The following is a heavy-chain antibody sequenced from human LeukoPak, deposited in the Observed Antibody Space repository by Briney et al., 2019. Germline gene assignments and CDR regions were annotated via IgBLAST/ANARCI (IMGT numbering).Heavy chain of an antibody. D-gene: IGHD6-6*01. Sequence: SETLSLTCTVSGGSISSGDYYWSWIRQPPGKGLEWIGYIYYSGSTYYNPSLKSRVTISVDTSKNQFSLKLSSVTAADTAVYYCARAISIAARPNYFDYWGQGTLVTVSS. CDR2: IYYSGST. CDR3: ARAISIAARPNYFDY. CDR1: GGSISSGDYY. V-gene: IGHV4-30-4*08. J-gene: IGHJ4*02.